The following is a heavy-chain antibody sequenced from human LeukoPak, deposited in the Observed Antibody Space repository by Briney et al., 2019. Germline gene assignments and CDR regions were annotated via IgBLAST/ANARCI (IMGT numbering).Heavy chain of an antibody. CDR3: ARDPIAAAAEGAFDI. V-gene: IGHV3-11*01. D-gene: IGHD6-13*01. CDR1: GFTFSDYY. Sequence: GGSLRLSCAASGFTFSDYYMSWIRQAPGKGLEWVSYISSSGSTIYYADSVKGRFTISRDNAKNSLYLQMNSLRAEDTAVYYCARDPIAAAAEGAFDIWGQGTMVTVSS. J-gene: IGHJ3*02. CDR2: ISSSGSTI.